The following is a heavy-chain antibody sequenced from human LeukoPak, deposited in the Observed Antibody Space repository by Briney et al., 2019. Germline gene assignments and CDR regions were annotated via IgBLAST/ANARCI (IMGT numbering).Heavy chain of an antibody. D-gene: IGHD1-26*01. V-gene: IGHV3-49*04. CDR2: IRAKHLGGTI. Sequence: SGQSLRLSCTASGFTFGDRAMSWVRQAPGKGLEWVGFIRAKHLGGTIEYAASVKDRFSISRDDSNGIAYLHMNSLKTEDTAMYYCSRNSGTYRGYGMDVWGQGTTVTVSS. J-gene: IGHJ6*02. CDR3: SRNSGTYRGYGMDV. CDR1: GFTFGDRA.